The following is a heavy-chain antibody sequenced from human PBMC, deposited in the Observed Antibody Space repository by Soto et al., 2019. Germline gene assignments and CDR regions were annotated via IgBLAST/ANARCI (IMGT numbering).Heavy chain of an antibody. CDR2: IYYSGST. J-gene: IGHJ4*02. D-gene: IGHD2-15*01. V-gene: IGHV4-59*08. CDR3: ARQGCSGGSCAFDS. Sequence: PSETLSLTCTVSGGSISSYYWSWIRQPPGKGLEWIGYIYYSGSTNYNPSLKSRVTISVDTSKNQFSLKLSSVTAADPAVYYCARQGCSGGSCAFDSGGQGTPVT. CDR1: GGSISSYY.